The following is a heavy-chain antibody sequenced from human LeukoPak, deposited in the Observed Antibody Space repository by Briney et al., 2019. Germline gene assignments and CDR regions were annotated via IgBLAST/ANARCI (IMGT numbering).Heavy chain of an antibody. V-gene: IGHV1-46*01. CDR3: ARGGGSGSNGMDV. CDR1: GYTFTNYY. J-gene: IGHJ6*02. D-gene: IGHD3-10*01. CDR2: LNPSCGST. Sequence: SVKVSCKASGYTFTNYYMHWVRQAPGQGLEWMGVLNPSCGSTRYAQHFQDSLTMIWETSPNTLYLVPMSLVSEDTAVYYCARGGGSGSNGMDVWGQGTTVTVSS.